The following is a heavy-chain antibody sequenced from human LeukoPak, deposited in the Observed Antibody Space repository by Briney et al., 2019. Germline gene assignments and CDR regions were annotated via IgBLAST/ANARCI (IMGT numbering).Heavy chain of an antibody. CDR3: TSWGDTTAEYFQR. J-gene: IGHJ1*01. D-gene: IGHD2-21*02. CDR2: INPDGRDT. CDR1: GFTFNRCW. Sequence: GGSLRLSCVVSGFTFNRCWMNWVRQAPGKGLEWVAHINPDGRDTYYVDSVKGRFTISRDNAQNSMYLQMNSLRAEDTAVYYCTSWGDTTAEYFQRWGQGTLVTVSS. V-gene: IGHV3-7*01.